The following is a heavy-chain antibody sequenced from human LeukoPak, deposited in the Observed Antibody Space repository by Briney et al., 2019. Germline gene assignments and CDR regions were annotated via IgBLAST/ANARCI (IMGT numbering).Heavy chain of an antibody. J-gene: IGHJ5*02. CDR3: ARVRSCIGGGSCPKGFDP. V-gene: IGHV1-8*01. CDR2: MNPNSGNT. D-gene: IGHD2-15*01. CDR1: GYTFTSYD. Sequence: ASAKVSCKASGYTFTSYDINWVRQATGQGLEWMGWMNPNSGNTGYAQKFQGRVTMTRNTSISTAYMELSSLRSEDTAVYYCARVRSCIGGGSCPKGFDPWGQGTLVTVSS.